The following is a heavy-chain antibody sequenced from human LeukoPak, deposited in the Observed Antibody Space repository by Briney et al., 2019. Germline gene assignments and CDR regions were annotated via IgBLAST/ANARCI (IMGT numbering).Heavy chain of an antibody. CDR1: GFSFSPFG. Sequence: PGRSLRLSCTASGFSFSPFGMHWVRQAPGKGLEWVAVIWSDGTKEYYADSVKGRFTISRDNSNNTLYLQMNSLRAEDTAVYYCAKFADIVVVPAAMAAFDIWGQGTMVTVSS. CDR2: IWSDGTKE. CDR3: AKFADIVVVPAAMAAFDI. D-gene: IGHD2-2*01. J-gene: IGHJ3*02. V-gene: IGHV3-33*06.